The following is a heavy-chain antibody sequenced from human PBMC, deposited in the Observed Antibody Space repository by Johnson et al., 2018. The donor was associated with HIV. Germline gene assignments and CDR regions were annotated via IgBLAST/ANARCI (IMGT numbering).Heavy chain of an antibody. V-gene: IGHV3-30*02. J-gene: IGHJ3*02. CDR3: AREGEEVGDYGDYGEPLVSAFDI. CDR1: GFTFSNYG. Sequence: VQLVESGGGVVQPGGSLRLSCAASGFTFSNYGMHWVRQAPGKGLEWVAFIRYDGSNKYYADSVKGRFTISRDNSKNTLYRQMNSLRAEDTAVYYCAREGEEVGDYGDYGEPLVSAFDIWGQGTMVTVSS. D-gene: IGHD4-17*01. CDR2: IRYDGSNK.